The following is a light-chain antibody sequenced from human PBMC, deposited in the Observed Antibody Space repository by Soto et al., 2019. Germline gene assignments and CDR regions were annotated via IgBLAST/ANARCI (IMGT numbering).Light chain of an antibody. V-gene: IGKV3-15*01. CDR1: QSVNSN. J-gene: IGKJ4*01. Sequence: EIVMTQSPATLSVSPGERATLSCRASQSVNSNLAGYRQKPGQAPRLLISDASTRATGVPARFSGSGSGTEFTLAISSLQSEDSGIYYCQQYNFWPPLTFGGGTKVEIK. CDR2: DAS. CDR3: QQYNFWPPLT.